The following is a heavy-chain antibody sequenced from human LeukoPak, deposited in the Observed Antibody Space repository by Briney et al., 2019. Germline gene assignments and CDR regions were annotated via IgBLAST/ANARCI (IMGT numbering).Heavy chain of an antibody. Sequence: GGSLRLSCAASGFTFSNAWMSWVRQAPGKGLEWIGRIKSKSDGGTTEYAAPVKGRLTISRDDSKNTLYLQMNSLKSEDTAVYYCTTLMVRGVHGGQGTLVTVSS. CDR1: GFTFSNAW. J-gene: IGHJ4*02. V-gene: IGHV3-15*01. CDR2: IKSKSDGGTT. CDR3: TTLMVRGVH. D-gene: IGHD3-10*01.